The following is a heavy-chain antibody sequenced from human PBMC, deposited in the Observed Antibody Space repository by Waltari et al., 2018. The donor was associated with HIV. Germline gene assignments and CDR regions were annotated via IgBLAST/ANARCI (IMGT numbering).Heavy chain of an antibody. Sequence: QVQLQQWGAGLLKPSETLSLTCAVYGEPFDGYSWGWIRQPPGKRLEWMGEINHRRNTNYNPSLKSRLTMSVDASKNQFSLNLNSVTAADTGVYYCARRALWLRPVYYFDYWGQGALVTVSS. J-gene: IGHJ4*02. V-gene: IGHV4-34*01. D-gene: IGHD5-12*01. CDR1: GEPFDGYS. CDR2: INHRRNT. CDR3: ARRALWLRPVYYFDY.